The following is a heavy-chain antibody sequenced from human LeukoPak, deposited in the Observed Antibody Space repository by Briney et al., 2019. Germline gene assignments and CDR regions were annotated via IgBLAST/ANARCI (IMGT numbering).Heavy chain of an antibody. J-gene: IGHJ4*02. CDR1: GFTLSSNW. D-gene: IGHD2-15*01. CDR3: ARARASGRSGFDY. V-gene: IGHV3-74*01. Sequence: GGSLRLSCAASGFTLSSNWMHWVRQAPGKGLVWVSRINSDGSSTSYADSVKGRFTISRDNAKNSLDLQMNSLRDEDTAVYYCARARASGRSGFDYWGQGTLVTVSS. CDR2: INSDGSST.